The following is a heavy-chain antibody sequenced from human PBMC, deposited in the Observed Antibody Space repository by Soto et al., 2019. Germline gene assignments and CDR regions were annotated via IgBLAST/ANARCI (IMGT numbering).Heavy chain of an antibody. D-gene: IGHD5-12*01. CDR2: IIPLLGTV. CDR3: AGATEYYNGYDHPYSFDY. CDR1: GGTFRTYA. V-gene: IGHV1-69*15. J-gene: IGHJ4*02. Sequence: QVQLVHSGAEVKKPGSSVRVSCKTSGGTFRTYAINWVRQAPGQGLEWMGSIIPLLGTVKYAQRFQGRVKITADASTSTPYMELSSLSSEDPAVFYCAGATEYYNGYDHPYSFDYWGQGTLVTVSS.